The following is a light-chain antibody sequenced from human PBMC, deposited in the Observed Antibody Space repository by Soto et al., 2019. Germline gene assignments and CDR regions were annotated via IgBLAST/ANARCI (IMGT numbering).Light chain of an antibody. CDR1: QSVSSN. Sequence: EIVITQSPDTLSVSPEERATLSCTASQSVSSNLAWYKQKPGQAPRLLIYGASTRATGIPARFSGSGSGTDFTLTISSLQSEDSAVYYCQHYLNWSYTFGQGTKVDIK. CDR3: QHYLNWSYT. V-gene: IGKV3-15*01. J-gene: IGKJ2*01. CDR2: GAS.